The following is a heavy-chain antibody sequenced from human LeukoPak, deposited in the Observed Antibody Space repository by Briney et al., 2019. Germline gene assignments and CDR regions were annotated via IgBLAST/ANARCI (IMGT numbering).Heavy chain of an antibody. V-gene: IGHV4-61*02. J-gene: IGHJ4*02. Sequence: PSQTLSLTCTVSGGSISSGSYYWSWIRQPAGKGLEWIGRIYTSGSTNYNPSLKSRVTISVDTSKNQFSLKLSSVTAADTAVYYCARDLHGGGVGAAWGQGTLVSVSS. CDR2: IYTSGST. CDR1: GGSISSGSYY. CDR3: ARDLHGGGVGAA. D-gene: IGHD1-26*01.